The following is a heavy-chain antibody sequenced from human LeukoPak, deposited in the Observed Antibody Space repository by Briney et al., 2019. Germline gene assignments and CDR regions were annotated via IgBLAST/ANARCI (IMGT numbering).Heavy chain of an antibody. CDR1: GFTFSSFW. CDR2: IYSGGST. J-gene: IGHJ4*02. V-gene: IGHV3-66*01. CDR3: ARDNPYSSGWYRLDY. D-gene: IGHD6-19*01. Sequence: GGSLRLSCAASGFTFSSFWMLWVRQAPGKGLEWVSVIYSGGSTYYADSVKGRFTISRDNSKNTLYLQMNSLRAEDTAVYYCARDNPYSSGWYRLDYWGQGTLVTVSS.